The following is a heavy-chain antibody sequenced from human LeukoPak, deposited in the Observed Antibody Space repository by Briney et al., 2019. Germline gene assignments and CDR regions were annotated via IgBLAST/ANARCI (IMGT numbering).Heavy chain of an antibody. CDR1: GYTFTSYA. CDR3: ARETGLAYDAFDI. CDR2: INTNTGNP. V-gene: IGHV7-4-1*02. J-gene: IGHJ3*02. Sequence: GGSVTVSCKASGYTFTSYAMNWVRQAPGQGLEWMGWINTNTGNPTYAQGLTGRSVFSLDTSVSAAYLQISSLKAEDTAVYYCARETGLAYDAFDIWGQGTMVTVSS. D-gene: IGHD3/OR15-3a*01.